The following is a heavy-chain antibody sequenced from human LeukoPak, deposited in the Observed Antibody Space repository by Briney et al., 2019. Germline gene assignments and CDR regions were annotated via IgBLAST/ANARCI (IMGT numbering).Heavy chain of an antibody. CDR1: GGSISSSSYY. Sequence: PSETLSLTCTVSGGSISSSSYYWSWLRQPAGKGLEWIGRISASGSTYYNPSLKSRVTISVDTSKNQFSLKLSSVTAADTAVYFCAREVRDYYGPGDYWGQGTLVTVS. CDR2: ISASGST. CDR3: AREVRDYYGPGDY. J-gene: IGHJ4*02. V-gene: IGHV4-61*02. D-gene: IGHD3-10*01.